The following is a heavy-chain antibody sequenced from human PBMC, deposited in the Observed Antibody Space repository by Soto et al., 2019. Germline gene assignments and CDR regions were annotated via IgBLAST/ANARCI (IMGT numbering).Heavy chain of an antibody. CDR1: GFTFSSYA. Sequence: EVQLLESGGGLVQPGGSLRLSCAASGFTFSSYAMSWVRQAPGKGLEWVSAISGSGGSTYYADSVKGRFTISSDNSTNTLYLQMNSLRADDTAVYYCAKDHRRLGPVQAAIYWGQGNLVTVSS. J-gene: IGHJ4*02. V-gene: IGHV3-23*01. CDR3: AKDHRRLGPVQAAIY. CDR2: ISGSGGST. D-gene: IGHD2-2*01.